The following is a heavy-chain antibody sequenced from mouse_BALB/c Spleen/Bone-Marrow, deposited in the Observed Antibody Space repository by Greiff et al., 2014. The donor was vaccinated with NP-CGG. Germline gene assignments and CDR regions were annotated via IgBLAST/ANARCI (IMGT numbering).Heavy chain of an antibody. CDR3: ARGWDYEGYFDY. CDR1: GYSFTSYT. J-gene: IGHJ2*01. Sequence: QVQLQQSGAELARPGASVKMSCKASGYSFTSYTMHWVKQRPGQGLEWIGYVNPSSGYTNYNQKFKDKATLTADKSSSTAYMQLSSLTSEDSAVYYCARGWDYEGYFDYWGQGTTFTVSS. V-gene: IGHV1-4*01. CDR2: VNPSSGYT. D-gene: IGHD2-4*01.